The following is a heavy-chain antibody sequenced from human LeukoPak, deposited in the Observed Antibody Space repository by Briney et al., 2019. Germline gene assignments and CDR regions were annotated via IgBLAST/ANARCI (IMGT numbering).Heavy chain of an antibody. CDR2: MSYSGST. Sequence: ASETLSLTCTVSGGSSSSYYWSWIRQPPGKGLEWIGYMSYSGSTNYNPSLKSRVTISVDTSKNQFSLKLSSVTAADTAVYYCARGGSSGSYLWWFDPWGQGTLVTVSS. CDR3: ARGGSSGSYLWWFDP. V-gene: IGHV4-59*12. D-gene: IGHD1-26*01. CDR1: GGSSSSYY. J-gene: IGHJ5*02.